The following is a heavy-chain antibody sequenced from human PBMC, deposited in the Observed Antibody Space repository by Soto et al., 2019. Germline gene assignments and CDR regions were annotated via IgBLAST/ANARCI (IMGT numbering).Heavy chain of an antibody. Sequence: GGSLRLSCAASGFTFSSYSMNWVRQAPGKGLEWVSYISSSSSTIYYADSVKGRFTISRDNAKNSLYLQMNSLRDEDTAVYYCAREGEYYDFWSGSMDVWGQGTTVTVSS. CDR2: ISSSSSTI. D-gene: IGHD3-3*01. V-gene: IGHV3-48*02. J-gene: IGHJ6*02. CDR3: AREGEYYDFWSGSMDV. CDR1: GFTFSSYS.